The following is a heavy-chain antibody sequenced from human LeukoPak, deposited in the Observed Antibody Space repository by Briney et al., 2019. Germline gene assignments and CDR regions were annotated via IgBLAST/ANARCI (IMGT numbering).Heavy chain of an antibody. CDR2: INPNSGDT. CDR1: GYTFSGYY. Sequence: GASVKVSCKASGYTFSGYYVHWVRQAPGQGLQCMGWINPNSGDTNYAQKFQGRVTMTRDTSISTAYMELSRLTSDDTAVYYCAREITGMIGPTDYWGQGTLVTVSS. D-gene: IGHD1-20*01. J-gene: IGHJ4*02. V-gene: IGHV1-2*02. CDR3: AREITGMIGPTDY.